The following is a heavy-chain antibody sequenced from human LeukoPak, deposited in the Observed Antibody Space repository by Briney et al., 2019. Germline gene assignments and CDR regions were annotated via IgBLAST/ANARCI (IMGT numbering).Heavy chain of an antibody. V-gene: IGHV3-23*01. Sequence: GGTLRLSCAASGFTFSSYGMSWVRQAPGKGLEWVSAISGSGGSTYYADSVKGRFTISRDNSKNTLYLQMNSLRAGDTAVYYCAKAVWSPYYYDSSGYYFDYWGQGTLVTVSS. CDR1: GFTFSSYG. D-gene: IGHD3-22*01. J-gene: IGHJ4*02. CDR3: AKAVWSPYYYDSSGYYFDY. CDR2: ISGSGGST.